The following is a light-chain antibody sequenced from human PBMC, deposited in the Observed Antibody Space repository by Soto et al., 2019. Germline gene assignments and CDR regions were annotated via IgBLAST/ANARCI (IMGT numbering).Light chain of an antibody. Sequence: IQMTQSPSSLSASVGDRVTITCRASQTISTYLHWYQQKAGEAPKLLIYAASNLQGGVPSRFSGSGSGADFTLTINSLQPEDFATYYCQQSYSTPAWTFGQGTRLE. CDR3: QQSYSTPAWT. CDR2: AAS. V-gene: IGKV1-39*01. CDR1: QTISTY. J-gene: IGKJ5*01.